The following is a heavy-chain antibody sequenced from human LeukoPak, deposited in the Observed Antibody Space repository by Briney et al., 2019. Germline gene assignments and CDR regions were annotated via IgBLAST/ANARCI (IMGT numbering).Heavy chain of an antibody. J-gene: IGHJ4*02. V-gene: IGHV3-43D*03. D-gene: IGHD4-23*01. CDR2: INWDGGST. Sequence: PGGSLRLSCAVSGFVFEDYAMHWVRQSPGKGLEWVSLINWDGGSTDYRDSVKGRFTISRDNTKNSLYLQMNSLRAEDTAVYYCARGNAPNLDPRARGGPYFDYWGQGTLVTVSS. CDR1: GFVFEDYA. CDR3: ARGNAPNLDPRARGGPYFDY.